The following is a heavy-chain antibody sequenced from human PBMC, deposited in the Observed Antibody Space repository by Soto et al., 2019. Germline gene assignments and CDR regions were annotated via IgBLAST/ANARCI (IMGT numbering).Heavy chain of an antibody. D-gene: IGHD3-16*01. Sequence: QVQLVESGGGVVQPGRSLRLSCAASGFTFSSYGMHWVRQAPGKGLEWVAVISYDGSNKYYADSVKGRFTISRDNSKSTLYLQMNSLRAEDTAVDYCAKSMISYYYYYFRMDVWGQGTTVTVSS. CDR3: AKSMISYYYYYFRMDV. CDR2: ISYDGSNK. CDR1: GFTFSSYG. J-gene: IGHJ6*02. V-gene: IGHV3-30*18.